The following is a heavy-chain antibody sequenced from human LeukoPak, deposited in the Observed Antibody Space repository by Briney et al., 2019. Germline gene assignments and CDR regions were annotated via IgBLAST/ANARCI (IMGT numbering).Heavy chain of an antibody. J-gene: IGHJ4*02. CDR2: IYYSGST. D-gene: IGHD5-24*01. CDR3: ATGRDAYKTGY. CDR1: GGSISSYY. V-gene: IGHV4-59*01. Sequence: PSETLSLTCTVSGGSISSYYWSWIRQPPGKGLEWIGYIYYSGSTNYNPSLKSRVTILVDTSKNQFSLKLSSVTAADTAVYYCATGRDAYKTGYWGQGTLVTVSS.